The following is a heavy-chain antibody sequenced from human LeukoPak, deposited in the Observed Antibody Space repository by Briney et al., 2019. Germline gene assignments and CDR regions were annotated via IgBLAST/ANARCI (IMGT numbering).Heavy chain of an antibody. J-gene: IGHJ5*02. CDR3: ARVEQLGGWFDP. V-gene: IGHV4-59*08. Sequence: SETLSLTCTVSGGSISSYYWSWIRQPPGKGLEWIGYIYYSGSTNYNPSLKSRVTISVDTSKNQFSLKLSSVTAADTAVYYCARVEQLGGWFDPWGQGTLVTVPS. CDR1: GGSISSYY. D-gene: IGHD6-13*01. CDR2: IYYSGST.